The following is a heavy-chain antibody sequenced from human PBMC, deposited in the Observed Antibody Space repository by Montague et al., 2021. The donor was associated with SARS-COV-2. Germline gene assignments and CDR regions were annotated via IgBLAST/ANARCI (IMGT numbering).Heavy chain of an antibody. J-gene: IGHJ3*02. Sequence: SETLSLTCTVSGGSISSSSYYWGWIRQPPGKGLEWIGSIYYSGSTYYNPSLNSRVTISVDTSKNQFSLKLSSVTAADSAVYYCASPTYYYGSSGSDAFDIWGQGTMVTVSS. CDR3: ASPTYYYGSSGSDAFDI. V-gene: IGHV4-39*01. CDR2: IYYSGST. CDR1: GGSISSSSYY. D-gene: IGHD3-22*01.